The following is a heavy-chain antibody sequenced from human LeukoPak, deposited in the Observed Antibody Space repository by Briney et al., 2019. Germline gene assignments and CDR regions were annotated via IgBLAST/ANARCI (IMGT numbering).Heavy chain of an antibody. J-gene: IGHJ4*02. CDR2: INNRSSSK. V-gene: IGHV3-48*01. Sequence: PGGCLRLSCAASGFTFSDYSMNWVRQAPGKGLEWLSYINNRSSSKYYADSVEGRFTVSRDNAKNSLYLQMNSLTGEDTAVYYCGRAPACNGTTCYPNFLDFWGQGTLVSVSS. CDR1: GFTFSDYS. D-gene: IGHD2-2*01. CDR3: GRAPACNGTTCYPNFLDF.